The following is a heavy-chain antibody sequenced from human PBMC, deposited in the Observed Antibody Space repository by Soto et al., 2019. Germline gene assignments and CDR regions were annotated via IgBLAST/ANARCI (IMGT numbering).Heavy chain of an antibody. CDR1: GFSLSTSGVG. D-gene: IGHD2-8*01. J-gene: IGHJ4*02. Sequence: SGPTLVNPTQTLTLTCTFSGFSLSTSGVGVGWIRQPPGKALEWLALIYWDDDKRYSPSLKSRLTITKDTSKNQVVLTMTNMDPVDTATYYCAHLLRPYCTNGVCYQAYYFDYWGQGTLVTVSS. CDR2: IYWDDDK. V-gene: IGHV2-5*02. CDR3: AHLLRPYCTNGVCYQAYYFDY.